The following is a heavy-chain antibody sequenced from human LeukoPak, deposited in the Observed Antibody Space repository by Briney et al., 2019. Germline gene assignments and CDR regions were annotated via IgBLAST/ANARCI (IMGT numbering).Heavy chain of an antibody. J-gene: IGHJ4*02. CDR3: ASSIVGATTAITLFDY. V-gene: IGHV4-30-4*08. CDR2: IYYSGST. Sequence: SETLSLTCTVSGGSISSGDYYWSWLRQPPGKGLEWIGYIYYSGSTYYNPSLKSRVTISVDTSKNQFSLQLSSVTAADTAVYYCASSIVGATTAITLFDYWGQGTLVTVSS. CDR1: GGSISSGDYY. D-gene: IGHD1-26*01.